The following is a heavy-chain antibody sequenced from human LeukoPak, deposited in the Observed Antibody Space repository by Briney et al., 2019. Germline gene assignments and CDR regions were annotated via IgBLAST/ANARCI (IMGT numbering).Heavy chain of an antibody. Sequence: PSETPSLTCTVSGGSISSYYWSWIRQPPGKGLEWIGYIYYSGSTNYNPSLKSRVTISVDTSKNQFSLKLSSVTAADTAVYYCARSGGTYRYYYYMDVWGKGTTVTVSS. V-gene: IGHV4-59*01. CDR3: ARSGGTYRYYYYMDV. CDR2: IYYSGST. CDR1: GGSISSYY. D-gene: IGHD1-26*01. J-gene: IGHJ6*03.